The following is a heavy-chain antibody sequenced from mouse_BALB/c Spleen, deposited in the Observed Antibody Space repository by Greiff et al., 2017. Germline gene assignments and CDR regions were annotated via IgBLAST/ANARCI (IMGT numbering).Heavy chain of an antibody. J-gene: IGHJ3*01. D-gene: IGHD1-1*01. CDR1: GYTFTDYY. CDR3: ASPHHYYGSSDWFAY. V-gene: IGHV1-84*02. CDR2: IYPGSGNT. Sequence: VQLQESGPELVKPGASVKISCKASGYTFTDYYINWVKQKPGQGLEWIGWIYPGSGNTKYNEKFKGKATLTVDTSSSTAYMQLSSLTSEDTAVYFCASPHHYYGSSDWFAYWGQGTLVTVSA.